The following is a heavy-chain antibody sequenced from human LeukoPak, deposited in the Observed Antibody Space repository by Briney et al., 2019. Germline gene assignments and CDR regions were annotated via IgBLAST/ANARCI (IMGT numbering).Heavy chain of an antibody. CDR3: ARGLIMAVAGRGEFHY. CDR2: IYYSGST. Sequence: SETLSLTCTASGGSISSYYWSWIRQAPGKGLEWIGYIYYSGSTNYNPSLKSRVTISVDTSKNQFSLKLSSVTAADTAVYYCARGLIMAVAGRGEFHYWGQGTLVTVSS. J-gene: IGHJ4*02. CDR1: GGSISSYY. V-gene: IGHV4-59*01. D-gene: IGHD6-13*01.